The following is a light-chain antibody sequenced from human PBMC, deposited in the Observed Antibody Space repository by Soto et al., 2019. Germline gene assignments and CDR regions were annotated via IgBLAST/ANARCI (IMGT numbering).Light chain of an antibody. Sequence: EIVMTQSPGTLSLSPGERATLSCRASQSVSNNYLAWYQQKPGQAPRLLISGESTRATGIPDRFSGSGSGTDFTLSISRLEPEDFAVYYCHHYGTAWTFGQGTKVDIK. V-gene: IGKV3-20*01. CDR1: QSVSNNY. CDR2: GES. CDR3: HHYGTAWT. J-gene: IGKJ1*01.